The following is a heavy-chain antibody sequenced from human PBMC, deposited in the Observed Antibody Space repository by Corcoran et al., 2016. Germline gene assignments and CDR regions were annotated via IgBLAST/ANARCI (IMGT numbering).Heavy chain of an antibody. J-gene: IGHJ4*02. V-gene: IGHV4-38-2*02. D-gene: IGHD6-19*01. CDR3: ARIDNSGSKRGFDY. Sequence: QVQLQESGPGLVKPSETLSLTCSVSGFSISSVYYWGWIRQSPGQGLEWIGSMHNSGKTYYSPSLKSRVSISLDTSNNEFSLNLSSVTAADTAVYFCARIDNSGSKRGFDYWGQGTLVTVSS. CDR2: MHNSGKT. CDR1: GFSISSVYY.